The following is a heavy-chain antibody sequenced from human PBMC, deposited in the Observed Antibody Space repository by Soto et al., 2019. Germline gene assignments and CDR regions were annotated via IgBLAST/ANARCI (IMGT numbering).Heavy chain of an antibody. J-gene: IGHJ5*02. CDR3: ASSRLFKLYYYDSSGYAADL. D-gene: IGHD3-22*01. CDR2: ISYDGSNK. Sequence: GGSLRLSCAASGFTFSSYAMPWVRQAPGKGLACVAVISYDGSNKYYADSVKGRFTISRDNSKRTMYLQMNSLRAEDTAVYYCASSRLFKLYYYDSSGYAADLWGQGTLVTVSS. V-gene: IGHV3-30-3*01. CDR1: GFTFSSYA.